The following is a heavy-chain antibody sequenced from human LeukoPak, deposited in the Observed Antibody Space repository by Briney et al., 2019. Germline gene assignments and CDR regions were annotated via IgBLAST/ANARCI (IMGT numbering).Heavy chain of an antibody. Sequence: GGSLRLSCAASGFTFSSYSMNWVRQAPGRGLEWVSSISSSSSYIYYADSVKGRSTISRDNAKNSLYLQMNSLRAEDTAVYYCAREQGSWTDYWGQGTLVTVSS. CDR3: AREQGSWTDY. V-gene: IGHV3-21*01. J-gene: IGHJ4*02. CDR2: ISSSSSYI. CDR1: GFTFSSYS. D-gene: IGHD6-13*01.